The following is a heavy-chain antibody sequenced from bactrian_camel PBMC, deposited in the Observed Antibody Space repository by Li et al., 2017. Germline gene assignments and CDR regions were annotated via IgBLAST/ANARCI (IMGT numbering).Heavy chain of an antibody. V-gene: IGHV3S55*01. Sequence: HVQLVESGGGSVQAGESLRLTCTASGFTVDGSDVGWYRQTPKNECELVSSLKSDGTTYYRPSVKGRFTISQDNAKNTVSLQMNSLKPDDTAMYYCYTRFALAGVSIFVCSGRHYVGQGTQDTVS. D-gene: IGHD2*01. CDR1: GFTVDGSD. J-gene: IGHJ4*01. CDR2: LKSDGTT. CDR3: YTRFALAGVSIFVCSGRHY.